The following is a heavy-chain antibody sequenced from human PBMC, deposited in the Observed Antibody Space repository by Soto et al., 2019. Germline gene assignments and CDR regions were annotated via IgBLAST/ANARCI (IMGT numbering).Heavy chain of an antibody. J-gene: IGHJ4*02. CDR3: ARGARSESSGPFF. Sequence: SETLSLTCSVSGGSIDNGGFYWAWIRQHPGKGLEWIGYIYSSGTTNYNPSLRSRLTISTDTSNNQFAMSLTSVTAADTAVYYCARGARSESSGPFFWGQGILVTVSS. CDR2: IYSSGTT. CDR1: GGSIDNGGFY. D-gene: IGHD3-3*01. V-gene: IGHV4-31*03.